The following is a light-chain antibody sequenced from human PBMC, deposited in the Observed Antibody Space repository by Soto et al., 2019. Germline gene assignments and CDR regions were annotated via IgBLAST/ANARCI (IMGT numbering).Light chain of an antibody. Sequence: EIVLTQSPGTLSLSPGERATFSCRASQSVSSSYIAWYQQKRGQAPRRLIYGASIRATGIPDRFSGSGSGTDFTLTISRLEPEDVAVYYCQQYYYTPYSFGQGTKLEIK. CDR1: QSVSSSY. CDR2: GAS. J-gene: IGKJ2*03. CDR3: QQYYYTPYS. V-gene: IGKV3-20*01.